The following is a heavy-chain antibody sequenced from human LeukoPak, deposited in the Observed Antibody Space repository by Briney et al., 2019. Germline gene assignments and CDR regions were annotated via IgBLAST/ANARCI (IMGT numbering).Heavy chain of an antibody. CDR2: FYYSGGT. V-gene: IGHV4-59*12. D-gene: IGHD3-9*01. CDR3: ARGYYDILTGYYYFDY. CDR1: GDSISSYY. Sequence: PSETLSLTCTVSGDSISSYYWSWIQQPPGKGLEWIGYFYYSGGTDYNPSLKSRVTISVDRSKTQFSLKLSSVTAADTAVYYCARGYYDILTGYYYFDYWGQGTLVTVSS. J-gene: IGHJ4*02.